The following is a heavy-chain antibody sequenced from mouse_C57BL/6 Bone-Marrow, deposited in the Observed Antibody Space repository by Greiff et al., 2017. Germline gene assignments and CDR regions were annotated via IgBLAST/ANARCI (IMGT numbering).Heavy chain of an antibody. J-gene: IGHJ3*01. V-gene: IGHV6-3*01. CDR3: TGEVQAWFAY. CDR2: IRLKSDNYAT. Sequence: EVKVEESGGGLVQPGGSMKLSCVASGFTFSNYWMNWVRQSPEKGLEWVAQIRLKSDNYATHYAESVKGRFTISRDDSKSSVYLQMNNLRAEDTGIYYCTGEVQAWFAYWGQGTLVTVSA. CDR1: GFTFSNYW.